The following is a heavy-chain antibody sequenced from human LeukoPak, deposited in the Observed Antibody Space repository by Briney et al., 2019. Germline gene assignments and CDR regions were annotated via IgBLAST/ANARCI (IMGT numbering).Heavy chain of an antibody. D-gene: IGHD4-17*01. J-gene: IGHJ6*03. Sequence: SETLSLTCTVSGGSISSSSYYWGWIRQPPGKGLEWIGSIYYSGSTYYNPSLKSRVTISVDTSKNQFSLKLSSVTAADTAVYYCARVGAGGDYGDLRYYCYYMDVWGKGTTVTVSS. CDR2: IYYSGST. CDR1: GGSISSSSYY. V-gene: IGHV4-39*07. CDR3: ARVGAGGDYGDLRYYCYYMDV.